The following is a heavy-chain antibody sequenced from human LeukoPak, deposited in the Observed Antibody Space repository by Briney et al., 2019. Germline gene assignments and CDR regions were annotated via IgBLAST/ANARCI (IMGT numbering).Heavy chain of an antibody. CDR1: GGSISSYY. V-gene: IGHV4-59*01. J-gene: IGHJ3*02. Sequence: SETLSLTCTVSGGSISSYYWSWIRQPPGKGLEWIGYIYYSGSTNYNPSLKNRVTISVDTSKNQFSLKLSSVTAADTAVYYCARDLATAATADRAFDIWGPGTMVTVSS. CDR3: ARDLATAATADRAFDI. CDR2: IYYSGST. D-gene: IGHD6-13*01.